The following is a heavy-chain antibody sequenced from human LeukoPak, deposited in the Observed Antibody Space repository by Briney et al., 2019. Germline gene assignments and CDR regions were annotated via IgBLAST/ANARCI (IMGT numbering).Heavy chain of an antibody. J-gene: IGHJ4*02. CDR3: ARGSLLRFLEWLPWEY. Sequence: PGGSLRLSCAASGFTFSSYGMHWVRQAPGKGLEWVAFIRYDGSNKYYADSVKGRFTISRDNSKNTLYLQMNSLRAEDTAVYYCARGSLLRFLEWLPWEYWGQGTLVTVSS. CDR1: GFTFSSYG. D-gene: IGHD3-3*01. V-gene: IGHV3-30*02. CDR2: IRYDGSNK.